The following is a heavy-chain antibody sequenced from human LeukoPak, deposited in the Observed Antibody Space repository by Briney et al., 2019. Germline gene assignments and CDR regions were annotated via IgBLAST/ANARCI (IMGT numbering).Heavy chain of an antibody. CDR2: ISGSGGST. Sequence: PGGSLRLSCAASGFTFSSYAMSWVRQAPGKGLEWVSGISGSGGSTYYADSVKGRFTISRDNSKNTLCLQMNSLRAEDTAVFYCAKGKYNRDAFDIWGLGTMVTVSS. D-gene: IGHD6-6*01. V-gene: IGHV3-23*01. CDR1: GFTFSSYA. J-gene: IGHJ3*02. CDR3: AKGKYNRDAFDI.